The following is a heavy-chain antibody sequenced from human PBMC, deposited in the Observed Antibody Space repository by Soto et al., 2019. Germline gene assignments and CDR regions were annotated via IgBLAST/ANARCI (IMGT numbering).Heavy chain of an antibody. Sequence: PGESLKISCKSSGYRFTSYWIGWVRQMPGRGLEWMVVIYPGDSDTRYSPSFQGQVTISAYKSIITAYLQWSSLKASDSAIYYCVRGAIRDWFHXWGQGTLVTVSX. V-gene: IGHV5-51*01. CDR1: GYRFTSYW. D-gene: IGHD1-26*01. CDR3: VRGAIRDWFHX. J-gene: IGHJ5*02. CDR2: IYPGDSDT.